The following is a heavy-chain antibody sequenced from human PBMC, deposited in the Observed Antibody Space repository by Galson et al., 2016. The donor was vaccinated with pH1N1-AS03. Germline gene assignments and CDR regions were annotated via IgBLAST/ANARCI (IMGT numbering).Heavy chain of an antibody. CDR1: GYSFINYA. V-gene: IGHV1-3*01. D-gene: IGHD6-19*01. J-gene: IGHJ4*02. Sequence: SVKVSCKASGYSFINYAIHWVRQAPGQRLEWMGWLNSTSGNTEYSQKFQGRVTITRDTSASTASMKLSSLRSEDTAVYYCAKVGIVISSGWYGRFDYWGQGTLVTVSS. CDR2: LNSTSGNT. CDR3: AKVGIVISSGWYGRFDY.